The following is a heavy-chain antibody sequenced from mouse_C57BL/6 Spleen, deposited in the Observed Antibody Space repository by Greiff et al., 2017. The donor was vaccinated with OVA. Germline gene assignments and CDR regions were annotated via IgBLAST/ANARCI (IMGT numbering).Heavy chain of an antibody. V-gene: IGHV1-47*01. Sequence: QVHVKQSGAELVKPGASVKMSCKASGYTFTTYPIEWVKQNHGKSLEWIGNFHPYTDDTKYNDKFKGKATMTVDKSSSTVYLELSRLTSEDSAVYYGARNYVSSYEGAMDYWGQGTSVTVSS. CDR3: ARNYVSSYEGAMDY. D-gene: IGHD1-1*01. CDR2: FHPYTDDT. CDR1: GYTFTTYP. J-gene: IGHJ4*01.